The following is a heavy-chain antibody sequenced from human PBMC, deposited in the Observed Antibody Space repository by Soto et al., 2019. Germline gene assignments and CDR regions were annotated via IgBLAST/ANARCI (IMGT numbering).Heavy chain of an antibody. Sequence: SLSLSCAASGFTFSSYAMSWVRQAPGKGLEWISAISASGGTTYYADSVKGRFTMSRDNSENTLYLQMNRLRAEDTAVYYCAKMSTYYYDTSGFVFDNWGQGTLVTVSS. D-gene: IGHD3-22*01. V-gene: IGHV3-23*01. CDR3: AKMSTYYYDTSGFVFDN. J-gene: IGHJ4*02. CDR1: GFTFSSYA. CDR2: ISASGGTT.